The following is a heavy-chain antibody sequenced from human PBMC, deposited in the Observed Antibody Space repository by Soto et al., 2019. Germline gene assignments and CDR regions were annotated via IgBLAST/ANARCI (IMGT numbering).Heavy chain of an antibody. J-gene: IGHJ4*02. V-gene: IGHV1-69*06. CDR2: INPIFDTP. CDR3: AREGRHFDY. CDR1: GGTFSSYA. Sequence: GASVKVSCKASGGTFSSYAISWVRQAPGQGLEWMGGINPIFDTPHYAQKYQGRVTITADTFTNTAYMELTRLTSDDTAVYFCAREGRHFDYWGQGTLVTVSS.